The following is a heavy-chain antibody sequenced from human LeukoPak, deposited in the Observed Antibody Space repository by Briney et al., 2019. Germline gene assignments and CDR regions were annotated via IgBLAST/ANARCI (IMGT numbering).Heavy chain of an antibody. D-gene: IGHD3-3*01. Sequence: PSETLSLTCTVSGGSISSGSYYWSWIRQPPGKGLEWIGRIYTSASTNYNPSLKGRVTISVDTSKNQFSLKLSSVTAADTVVYYCARDEIFGWFDPWGQGTLVTVSS. CDR2: IYTSAST. CDR1: GGSISSGSYY. V-gene: IGHV4-61*02. J-gene: IGHJ5*02. CDR3: ARDEIFGWFDP.